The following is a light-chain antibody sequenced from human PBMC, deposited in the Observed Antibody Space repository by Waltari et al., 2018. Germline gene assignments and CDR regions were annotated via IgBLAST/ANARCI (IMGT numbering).Light chain of an antibody. CDR2: EGN. Sequence: QSALTQPASVSGSPGQSITISCTGTSSDVGSYDLVSWYQQHPGKAPKLMIYEGNKRPSGVSNRCSGSKSGNTASLTISGLQAEDEADYYCCSYAGDSAFVVLGGGTKLTVL. CDR3: CSYAGDSAFVV. CDR1: SSDVGSYDL. J-gene: IGLJ2*01. V-gene: IGLV2-23*03.